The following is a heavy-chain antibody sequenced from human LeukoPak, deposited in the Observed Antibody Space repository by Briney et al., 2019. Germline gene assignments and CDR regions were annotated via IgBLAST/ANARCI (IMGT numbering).Heavy chain of an antibody. CDR3: ARDRMLSDSSSSGGPWYFDL. Sequence: ASVKVSCKASGYTFTGYYMHWVRQAPGQGLEWMGWINPNSGGTNYAQKFQGRVTMTRDTSISTAYMELSSLRSEDTAVYYCARDRMLSDSSSSGGPWYFDLWGRGTLVTVSS. J-gene: IGHJ2*01. D-gene: IGHD6-6*01. CDR2: INPNSGGT. V-gene: IGHV1-2*02. CDR1: GYTFTGYY.